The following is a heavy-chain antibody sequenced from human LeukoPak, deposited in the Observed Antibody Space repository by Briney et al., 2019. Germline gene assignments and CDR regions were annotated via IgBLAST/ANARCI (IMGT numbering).Heavy chain of an antibody. CDR2: IYYSGST. CDR3: ARVRHYYDSSGCLDY. D-gene: IGHD3-22*01. CDR1: GGSISSRSYY. V-gene: IGHV4-61*01. Sequence: NSSETLSLTCTVSGGSISSRSYYWGWIRQPPGKGLEWIGYIYYSGSTNYNPSLKSRVTISVDTSKNQFSLKLSSVTAADTAVYYCARVRHYYDSSGCLDYWGRGTLVTVSS. J-gene: IGHJ4*02.